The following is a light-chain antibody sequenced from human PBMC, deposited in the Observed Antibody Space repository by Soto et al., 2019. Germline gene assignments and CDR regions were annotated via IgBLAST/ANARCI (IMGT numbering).Light chain of an antibody. CDR3: QVWDSSSDHDV. CDR1: NIGSKS. CDR2: YDS. Sequence: SYELTQPPSVSVAPGKTARITCGGNNIGSKSVHWYQQKPGQAPVLVIYYDSDRPSGIPERFSGSNSGNTATLTISRVEAGDEADYYCQVWDSSSDHDVFGTGTQLTVF. V-gene: IGLV3-21*04. J-gene: IGLJ7*01.